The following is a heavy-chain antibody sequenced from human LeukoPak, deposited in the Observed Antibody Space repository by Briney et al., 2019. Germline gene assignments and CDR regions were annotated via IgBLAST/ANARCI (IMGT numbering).Heavy chain of an antibody. D-gene: IGHD3-22*01. CDR1: GYTFTSYY. CDR3: ARTTYYYDSSGYSPCFDY. J-gene: IGHJ4*02. Sequence: ASVKVSCKASGYTFTSYYMHWVRQAPGQGLEWMGIINPSGGSTSYAQKFQGRVTMTRDTSTSTVYMELSSLRSEDTAVYYCARTTYYYDSSGYSPCFDYWGQGTLVTVSS. V-gene: IGHV1-46*01. CDR2: INPSGGST.